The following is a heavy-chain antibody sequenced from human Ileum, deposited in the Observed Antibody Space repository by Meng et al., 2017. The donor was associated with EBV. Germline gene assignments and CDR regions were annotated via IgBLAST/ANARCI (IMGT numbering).Heavy chain of an antibody. V-gene: IGHV4-61*03. Sequence: QVQRHGRGPGSCKPSETLSPPSSVSGGSVSRNDYHWSWIRQPPGKGLEWIGCMYDSENAKYNPSLNSRVTISIDTTRNHFVLKLTSVTAADTAVYYCAYYFVGRGGPGSWGQGTLVTVSS. CDR1: GGSVSRNDYH. J-gene: IGHJ5*02. D-gene: IGHD3-9*01. CDR2: MYDSENA. CDR3: AYYFVGRGGPGS.